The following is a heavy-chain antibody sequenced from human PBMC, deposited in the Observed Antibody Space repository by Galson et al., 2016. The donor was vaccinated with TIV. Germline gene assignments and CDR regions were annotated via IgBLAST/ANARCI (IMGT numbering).Heavy chain of an antibody. D-gene: IGHD6-13*01. V-gene: IGHV2-5*02. CDR2: IYWDDDK. CDR1: GFSLSTTGVG. Sequence: PALVKPTQTLTLTCTFSGFSLSTTGVGVAWIRQPPGKALELLALIYWDDDKRYSPFLKSRLTITKDPSKNQVVVTMTNMDPVHTAPYYCAHHYTSSGVAFDIWGQGTMVTVSS. J-gene: IGHJ3*02. CDR3: AHHYTSSGVAFDI.